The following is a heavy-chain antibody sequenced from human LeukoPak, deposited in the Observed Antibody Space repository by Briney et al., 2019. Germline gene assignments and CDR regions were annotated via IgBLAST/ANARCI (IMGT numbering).Heavy chain of an antibody. J-gene: IGHJ3*02. CDR1: GFTFDDYA. Sequence: GGSLRLSCAASGFTFDDYAMHWVRQAPGKGLEWVSGISWNSGSIGYADSVKGRFTISRDNAKNSLYLQMNSLRAEGTALYYCAKDVYYDSSGYYHGNAFDIWGQGTMVTVSS. CDR2: ISWNSGSI. V-gene: IGHV3-9*01. CDR3: AKDVYYDSSGYYHGNAFDI. D-gene: IGHD3-22*01.